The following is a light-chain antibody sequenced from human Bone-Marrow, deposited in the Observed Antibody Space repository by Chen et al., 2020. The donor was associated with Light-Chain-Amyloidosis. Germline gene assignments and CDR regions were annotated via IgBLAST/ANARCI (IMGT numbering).Light chain of an antibody. J-gene: IGKJ1*01. CDR3: LQDNDYPRT. CDR1: EDIRNE. Sequence: AIQMTQSPSSLSASVGDRVTITCRASEDIRNELGWYQQKPGQAPKLLIYGASNLRGGVPSRFSGSGYGTDFPLTIISLQPEGFATDFCLQDNDYPRTFGQGTRVDVK. CDR2: GAS. V-gene: IGKV1-6*01.